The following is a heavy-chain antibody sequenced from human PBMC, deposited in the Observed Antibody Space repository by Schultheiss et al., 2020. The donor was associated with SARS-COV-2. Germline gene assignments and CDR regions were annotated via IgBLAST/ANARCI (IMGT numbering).Heavy chain of an antibody. Sequence: SETLSLTCAVYGGSFSGYYWSWIRQPPGKGLEWIGEINHSGSTNYNPSLKDRVTISVDTSKNQFSLKLSSVTAADTAVYYCARSSLMTTVTTRSRYFDYWGQGSLVTVAS. J-gene: IGHJ4*02. CDR2: INHSGST. CDR3: ARSSLMTTVTTRSRYFDY. CDR1: GGSFSGYY. V-gene: IGHV4-34*01. D-gene: IGHD4-17*01.